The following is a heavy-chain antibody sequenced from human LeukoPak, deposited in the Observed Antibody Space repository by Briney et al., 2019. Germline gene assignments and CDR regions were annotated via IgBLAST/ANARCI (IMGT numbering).Heavy chain of an antibody. V-gene: IGHV1-46*01. CDR2: INPSGGST. CDR1: GGTFSSYA. CDR3: ARDPYYAVYYYYGMDV. J-gene: IGHJ6*02. D-gene: IGHD2-2*01. Sequence: ASVKVSCKASGGTFSSYAISWVRQAPGQGLEWMGIINPSGGSTSYAQKFQGRVTMTRDTSTSTVYMELSSLRSEDTAVYYCARDPYYAVYYYYGMDVWGQGTTVTVSS.